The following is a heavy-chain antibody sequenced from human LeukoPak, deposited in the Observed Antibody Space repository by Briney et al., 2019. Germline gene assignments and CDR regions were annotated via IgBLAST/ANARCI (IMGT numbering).Heavy chain of an antibody. V-gene: IGHV3-30*04. D-gene: IGHD3-3*01. CDR3: ARGPYDFWSGSNYYYYMDV. CDR1: GFTFSSYA. J-gene: IGHJ6*03. Sequence: GGSLRLSCAASGFTFSSYAMHWVRQAPGKGLEWVAVISYDGSNKYYADSVKGRFTISRDNSKNTLYLQMNSLRAEDTAVYYCARGPYDFWSGSNYYYYMDVWGKGTTVTVSS. CDR2: ISYDGSNK.